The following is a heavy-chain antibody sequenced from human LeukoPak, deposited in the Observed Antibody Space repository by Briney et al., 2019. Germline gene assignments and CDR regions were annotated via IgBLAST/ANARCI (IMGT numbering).Heavy chain of an antibody. Sequence: GGSLRLSCTASGFTFSNYWIHWVRHPPGKGLVWVSRINNDGGGTIYAESVRGRFTISRDNAKNTLYLQMNSLGVEDTAVYYCARGGYNHAFDIWGQGTVVTVSS. CDR1: GFTFSNYW. CDR3: ARGGYNHAFDI. CDR2: INNDGGGT. D-gene: IGHD5-24*01. V-gene: IGHV3-74*01. J-gene: IGHJ3*02.